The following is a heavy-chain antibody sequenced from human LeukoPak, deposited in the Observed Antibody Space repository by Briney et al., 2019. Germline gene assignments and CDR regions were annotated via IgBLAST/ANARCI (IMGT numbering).Heavy chain of an antibody. D-gene: IGHD6-19*01. CDR2: ISSSSSTI. J-gene: IGHJ4*02. CDR1: GFTFNSFW. Sequence: GGSLRLSCAASGFTFNSFWMSWVRQAPGKGLEWVSYISSSSSTIYYADSVKGRFTISRDNAKNSLYLQMNSLRAEDTAVYYCARGDSGHWGQGTLVTVSS. CDR3: ARGDSGH. V-gene: IGHV3-48*01.